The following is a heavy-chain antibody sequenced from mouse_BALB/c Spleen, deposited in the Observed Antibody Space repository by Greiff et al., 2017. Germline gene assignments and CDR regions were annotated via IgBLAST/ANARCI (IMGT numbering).Heavy chain of an antibody. J-gene: IGHJ2*01. CDR3: AREEVTTRYFDY. Sequence: DVKLVESGGGLVKPGGSLKLSCAASGFTFSSYAMSWVRQSPEKRLEWVAEISSGGSYTYYPDTVTGRFTISRDNAKNTLYLEMSSLRSEDTAMYYCAREEVTTRYFDYWGQGTTLTVSS. CDR1: GFTFSSYA. V-gene: IGHV5-9-4*01. CDR2: ISSGGSYT. D-gene: IGHD2-2*01.